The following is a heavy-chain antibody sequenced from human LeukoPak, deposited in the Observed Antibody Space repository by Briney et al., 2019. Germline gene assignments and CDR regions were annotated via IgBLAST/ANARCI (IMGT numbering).Heavy chain of an antibody. CDR1: RGSISTKNYF. J-gene: IGHJ6*03. CDR2: ISHSGGT. Sequence: PSETLSLTCTVSRGSISTKNYFWGWIRQPPGKGLEWIGSISHSGGTYYSPSLKSRVTISIDTSKTQFSLKLRSVTAADTAVYFCARHIPLIHSIPGSYHYYMDVWGEGTTVAVSS. D-gene: IGHD3-22*01. V-gene: IGHV4-39*01. CDR3: ARHIPLIHSIPGSYHYYMDV.